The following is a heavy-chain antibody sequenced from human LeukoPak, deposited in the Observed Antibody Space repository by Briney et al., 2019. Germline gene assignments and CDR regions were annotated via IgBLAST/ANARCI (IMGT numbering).Heavy chain of an antibody. V-gene: IGHV3-49*04. D-gene: IGHD3-10*01. CDR2: IRSKAYGGTT. CDR1: GFTFSSYW. CDR3: TRGSLIVVRGYYMDV. Sequence: QPGGSLRLSCAASGFTFSSYWMHWVRQAPGKGLEWVGFIRSKAYGGTTEYAASVKGRFTISRDDSKSIAYLQMNSLKTEDTAVYYCTRGSLIVVRGYYMDVWGKGTTVTISS. J-gene: IGHJ6*03.